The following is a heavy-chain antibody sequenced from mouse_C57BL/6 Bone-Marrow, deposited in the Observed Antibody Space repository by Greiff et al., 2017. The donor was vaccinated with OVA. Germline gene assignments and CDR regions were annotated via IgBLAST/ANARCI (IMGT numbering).Heavy chain of an antibody. CDR2: VYPYNGGT. CDR1: GFTFTDYY. D-gene: IGHD1-1*01. V-gene: IGHV1-21-1*01. J-gene: IGHJ2*01. Sequence: VQLQQSGPELVKPGALVKLSCKVSGFTFTDYYMHWVKQSHGKSLEWIGPVYPYNGGTSYNQKFKGKATLTVDNTSSTAYMELGSLTSEDSAVYYSAMGSRGYWGQGTTLTVSS. CDR3: AMGSRGY.